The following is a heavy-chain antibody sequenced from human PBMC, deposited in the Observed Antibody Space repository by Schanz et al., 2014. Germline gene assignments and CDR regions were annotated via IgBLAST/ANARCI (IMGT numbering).Heavy chain of an antibody. J-gene: IGHJ4*02. CDR3: AKSQGSSFDS. D-gene: IGHD6-13*01. CDR2: INGDGSNT. CDR1: GFTFSPYW. V-gene: IGHV3-74*02. Sequence: EVQLLESGGGLVQPGGSLRLSCGSSGFTFSPYWMHWVRQAPGKGLVWVSRINGDGSNTNYADSVKGRFTISSDNSKSTLYLQMSSLRAEDTAVYYCAKSQGSSFDSWGQGTLVTVSS.